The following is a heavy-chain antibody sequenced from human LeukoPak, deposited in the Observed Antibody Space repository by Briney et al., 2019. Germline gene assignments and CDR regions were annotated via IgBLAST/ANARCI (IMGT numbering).Heavy chain of an antibody. V-gene: IGHV3-7*03. Sequence: GGSLRLSRIASGFTFSNYWMSWVRQAPGKGLEWVANIKQDGSEKYYVDSVKGRFSISRDNANSSLDLQMNNLRAEDTAVYYCATTQTFDYWGQGTLVTVSS. J-gene: IGHJ4*02. CDR2: IKQDGSEK. CDR3: ATTQTFDY. D-gene: IGHD2-15*01. CDR1: GFTFSNYW.